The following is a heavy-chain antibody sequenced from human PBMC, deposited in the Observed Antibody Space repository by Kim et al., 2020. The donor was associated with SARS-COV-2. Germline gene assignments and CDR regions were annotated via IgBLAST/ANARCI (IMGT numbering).Heavy chain of an antibody. Sequence: GGSLRLPCAASGFTFDDYAMHWVRQAPGKGLEWVSGISWNSGSIGYADSVKGRFTISRDNAKNSLYLQMNSLRAEDTALYYCAKAYGGYGRFDYWGQGTLVTVSS. CDR3: AKAYGGYGRFDY. D-gene: IGHD5-12*01. V-gene: IGHV3-9*01. CDR2: ISWNSGSI. J-gene: IGHJ4*02. CDR1: GFTFDDYA.